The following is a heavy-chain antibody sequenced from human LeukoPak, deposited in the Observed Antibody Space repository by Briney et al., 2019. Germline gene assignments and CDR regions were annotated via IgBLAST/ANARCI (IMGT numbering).Heavy chain of an antibody. D-gene: IGHD4-23*01. CDR2: IYSGGST. Sequence: GGSLRLSCAASGFTVSSNYMSWVRQAPGKGLEWVSVIYSGGSTYYADSVKGRFTISRDNSKNTLYLQMNSLRAEDTAVYYCANHLLLRWPFNYWGQGTLVTVSS. V-gene: IGHV3-53*01. J-gene: IGHJ4*02. CDR3: ANHLLLRWPFNY. CDR1: GFTVSSNY.